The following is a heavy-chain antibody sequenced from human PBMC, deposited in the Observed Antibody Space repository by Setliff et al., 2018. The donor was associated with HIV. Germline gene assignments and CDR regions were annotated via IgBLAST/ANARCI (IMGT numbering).Heavy chain of an antibody. V-gene: IGHV4-4*09. CDR1: GGSISSYY. Sequence: SETLSLTCTVSGGSISSYYWSWIRQPPGKGLEWIGYINTSGTTNYNPSLKSRVTVSVDTSKNQFSLKLSSVTAADTAVYFCARQTYYYDNSGHNWFDPWCQGTLVTVSS. D-gene: IGHD3-22*01. CDR3: ARQTYYYDNSGHNWFDP. J-gene: IGHJ5*02. CDR2: INTSGTT.